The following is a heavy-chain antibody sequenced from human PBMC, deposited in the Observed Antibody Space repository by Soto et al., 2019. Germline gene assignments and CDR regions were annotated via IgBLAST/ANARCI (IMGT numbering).Heavy chain of an antibody. V-gene: IGHV3-21*01. CDR1: GFTFSSYS. CDR2: ISSSSSYI. CDR3: SSDQGAGGGNSLDY. J-gene: IGHJ4*02. Sequence: EVQLVESGGGLVKPGGSLRLSCAASGFTFSSYSMNWVRQAPGKWLEWVSSISSSSSYIYYTDSVKGRFTISRDNAKNSLYLQMNSLRAEDTAVYYCSSDQGAGGGNSLDYWGQGTLVTVSS. D-gene: IGHD2-21*02.